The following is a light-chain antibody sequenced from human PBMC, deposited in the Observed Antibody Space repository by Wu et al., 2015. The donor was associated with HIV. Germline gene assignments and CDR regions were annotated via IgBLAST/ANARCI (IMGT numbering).Light chain of an antibody. J-gene: IGKJ4*01. CDR2: QTS. CDR3: QQYSTYSPS. V-gene: IGKV1-5*03. Sequence: DIQMTQSPSTLSASIGDRVTITCRASQSISGWLAWYQQKPGKAPKLLIYQTSNLENGVPSRFSGSGSETEFTLTISCLQSDDFATYYCQQYSTYSPSFGGGTKV. CDR1: QSISGW.